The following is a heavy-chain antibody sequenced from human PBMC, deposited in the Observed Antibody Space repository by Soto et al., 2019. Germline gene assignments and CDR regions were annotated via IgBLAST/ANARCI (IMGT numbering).Heavy chain of an antibody. CDR2: IIPILGIA. J-gene: IGHJ6*04. D-gene: IGHD1-1*01. V-gene: IGHV1-69*02. CDR3: ASLDAAEDGHVDYYCVDV. Sequence: SVKVSCKASGGTFSSYTISWVRQAPGQGLEWMGRIIPILGIANYAQKFQGRVTITADKSTSTAYMELSSLRSEDTAVYYCASLDAAEDGHVDYYCVDVWGKGTTVTVSS. CDR1: GGTFSSYT.